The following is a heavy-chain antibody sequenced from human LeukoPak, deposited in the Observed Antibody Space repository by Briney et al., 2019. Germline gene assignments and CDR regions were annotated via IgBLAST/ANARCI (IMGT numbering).Heavy chain of an antibody. CDR3: ASEDGYNLNY. V-gene: IGHV3-21*01. D-gene: IGHD5-24*01. CDR2: ISSSSSYI. CDR1: GFTFSSYS. Sequence: GGSLRLSCAASGFTFSSYSMNWVRQAPGKGLEWGSSISSSSSYIYYADSVKGRFTISRDNAKNSLYLQMSSLRAEDTAVYYCASEDGYNLNYWGQGTLVTVSS. J-gene: IGHJ4*02.